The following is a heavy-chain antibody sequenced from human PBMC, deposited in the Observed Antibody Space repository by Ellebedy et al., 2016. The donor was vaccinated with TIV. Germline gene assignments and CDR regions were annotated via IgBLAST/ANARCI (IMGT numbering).Heavy chain of an antibody. J-gene: IGHJ4*02. V-gene: IGHV1-2*02. D-gene: IGHD2-2*01. CDR2: INPNSGGT. CDR3: ARDSVGALFWVVEVPAAGDY. Sequence: AASVKVSCKASGYTFTGYYMHWVRQAPGQGLEWMGWINPNSGGTNYAQKFQGRVTMTRDTSISTAYMELSRLRSDDTAVYYCARDSVGALFWVVEVPAAGDYWGQGTLVTVSS. CDR1: GYTFTGYY.